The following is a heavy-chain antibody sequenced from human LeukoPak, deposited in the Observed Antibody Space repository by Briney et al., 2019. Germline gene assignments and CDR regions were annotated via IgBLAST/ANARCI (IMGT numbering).Heavy chain of an antibody. J-gene: IGHJ4*02. CDR2: ISSSGSTI. CDR1: GFTFSDYY. CDR3: AREDSRVDTAMIDY. Sequence: GGSLRLSCAASGFTFSDYYMSWIRQAPGKGLEWVSYISSSGSTIYYADSVKGRFTISRDNAKNSLYLRMNSLRAEDTAVYYCAREDSRVDTAMIDYWGQGTLVTVSS. D-gene: IGHD5-18*01. V-gene: IGHV3-11*04.